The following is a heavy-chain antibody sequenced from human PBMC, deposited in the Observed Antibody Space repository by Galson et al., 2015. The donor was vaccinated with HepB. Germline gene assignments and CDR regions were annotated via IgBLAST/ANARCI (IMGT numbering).Heavy chain of an antibody. V-gene: IGHV3-11*06. CDR2: ISSSSSYT. CDR3: ARVPEAGFGEGNNWFDP. J-gene: IGHJ5*02. Sequence: SLRLSCAASGFTFSDYYMSWIRQAPGKGLEWVSYISSSSSYTNYADSVKGRFTISRDNAKNSLYLQMNSLRAEDTAVYYCARVPEAGFGEGNNWFDPWGQGTLVTVSS. CDR1: GFTFSDYY. D-gene: IGHD3-10*01.